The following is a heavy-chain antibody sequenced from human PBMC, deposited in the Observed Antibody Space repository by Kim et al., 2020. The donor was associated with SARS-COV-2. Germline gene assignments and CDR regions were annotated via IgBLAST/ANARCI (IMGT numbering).Heavy chain of an antibody. CDR1: GYTFTSYG. Sequence: ASVKVSCKASGYTFTSYGINWVRQAPGQGLEWMGWISAYNGNTNYAQKLQGRVTMTTDTSTSTAYMELRSLRSDDTAVYYCARDSGSDGYSYGSPGKKLYYYYYYGMDVWGQGTTVTVSS. J-gene: IGHJ6*02. D-gene: IGHD5-18*01. CDR3: ARDSGSDGYSYGSPGKKLYYYYYYGMDV. CDR2: ISAYNGNT. V-gene: IGHV1-18*01.